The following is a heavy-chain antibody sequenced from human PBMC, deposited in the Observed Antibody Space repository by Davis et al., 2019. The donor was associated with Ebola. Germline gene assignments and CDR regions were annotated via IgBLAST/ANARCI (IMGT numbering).Heavy chain of an antibody. CDR1: GFTFSNYA. J-gene: IGHJ4*02. Sequence: GESLKISCAASGFTFSNYAMSWVRQAPGKGLEWVSYISSSGSTIYYADSVKGRFTISRDNAKNSLYLQMNSLRAEDTAVYYCARGVPDFDYWGQGTLVTVSS. CDR3: ARGVPDFDY. CDR2: ISSSGSTI. V-gene: IGHV3-11*01. D-gene: IGHD1-14*01.